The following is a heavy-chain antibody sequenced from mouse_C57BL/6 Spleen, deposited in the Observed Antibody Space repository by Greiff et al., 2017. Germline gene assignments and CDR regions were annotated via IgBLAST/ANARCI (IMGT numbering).Heavy chain of an antibody. J-gene: IGHJ1*03. CDR1: GYAFSSYW. CDR2: IYPGDGDT. V-gene: IGHV1-80*01. Sequence: VKVVESGAELVKPGASVKISCKASGYAFSSYWMNWVKQRPGKGLEWIGQIYPGDGDTNYNGKFKGKATLTADKSSSTAYMQLSSLTSEDSAVYFCARGGGRDFDVWGTGTTVTVSS. CDR3: ARGGGRDFDV.